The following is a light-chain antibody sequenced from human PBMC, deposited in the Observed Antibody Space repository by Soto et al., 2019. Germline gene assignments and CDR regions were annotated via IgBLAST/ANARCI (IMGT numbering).Light chain of an antibody. CDR2: SAS. CDR1: RSISDY. J-gene: IGKJ3*01. CDR3: QQSYISPFT. Sequence: DIQMTQSPSSLTASVGERVTITCRASRSISDYLNWYQQRPGKAPQLLISSASTLQSGVPSRFSGGTSGTDFTLAISSLQPEDLGTYYCQQSYISPFTFGPGTTLEI. V-gene: IGKV1-39*01.